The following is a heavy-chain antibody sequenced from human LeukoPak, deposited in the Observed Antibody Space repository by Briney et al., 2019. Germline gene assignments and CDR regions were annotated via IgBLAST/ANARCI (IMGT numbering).Heavy chain of an antibody. D-gene: IGHD3-9*01. CDR2: IYWNDDK. CDR3: AHNGQGFDWLTLFDY. J-gene: IGHJ4*02. CDR1: GFSLSTSGVG. V-gene: IGHV2-5*01. Sequence: SGPTLVKPTQTLTLTCTFSGFSLSTSGVGVGWIRQPPGKALEWLALIYWNDDKRYSPSLKSRLTITKDTSKDQVVLTMTNMDPVDTATYYCAHNGQGFDWLTLFDYWGQGTLVTVSS.